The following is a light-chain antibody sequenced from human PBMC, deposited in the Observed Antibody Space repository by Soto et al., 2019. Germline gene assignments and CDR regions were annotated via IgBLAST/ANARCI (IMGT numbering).Light chain of an antibody. J-gene: IGKJ1*01. CDR2: DAS. Sequence: EIVMTQSPGTLSVSPGERVTLSCRASQSVSSKLVWYQRKPGQTPRLLIYDASTRATGMPARFSGSGSGTEFTLTISSLQSEDFAVSYCQQYNNWPWTFGQGTKVDIK. CDR1: QSVSSK. V-gene: IGKV3-15*01. CDR3: QQYNNWPWT.